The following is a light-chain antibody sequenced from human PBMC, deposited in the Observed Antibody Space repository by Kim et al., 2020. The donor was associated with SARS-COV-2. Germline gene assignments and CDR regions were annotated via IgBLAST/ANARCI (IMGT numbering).Light chain of an antibody. CDR1: QSVSSN. CDR2: GAS. CDR3: QQYNNLPRMYT. Sequence: EIVMTQSPATLSVSPGERATLSCRASQSVSSNLAWYQQKPDQAPRLLIYGASTRATGIPARFSGSGSGTEFTLTISSLQSEDFAVYYCQQYNNLPRMYTFGQGTKLEI. J-gene: IGKJ2*01. V-gene: IGKV3-15*01.